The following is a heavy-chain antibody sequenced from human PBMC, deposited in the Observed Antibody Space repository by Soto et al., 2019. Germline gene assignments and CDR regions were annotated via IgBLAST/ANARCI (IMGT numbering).Heavy chain of an antibody. J-gene: IGHJ4*02. CDR3: ARGKPRGYSSGWFAPLLDY. Sequence: SETLSLTCAVYGGSFSGYYWSWIRQPPGKGLEWIGEINHSGSTNYNPSLKSRVTISVDTSKNQFSLKLSSVTAADTAVYYCARGKPRGYSSGWFAPLLDYWGQGTLVTVSS. CDR1: GGSFSGYY. V-gene: IGHV4-34*01. CDR2: INHSGST. D-gene: IGHD6-19*01.